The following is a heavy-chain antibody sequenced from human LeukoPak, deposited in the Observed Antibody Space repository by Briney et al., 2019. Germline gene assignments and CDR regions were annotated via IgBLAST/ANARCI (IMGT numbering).Heavy chain of an antibody. CDR3: ARANYYGSGSYAPWFDP. Sequence: PGGSLRLSCAASGFTFSSYSMNWVRQAPGKGLEWVSSISSSSSYIYYTDSVKGRFTISRDNAKSSLYLQMNSLRAEDTAVYYCARANYYGSGSYAPWFDPWGQGTLVTVSS. CDR1: GFTFSSYS. CDR2: ISSSSSYI. V-gene: IGHV3-21*01. D-gene: IGHD3-10*01. J-gene: IGHJ5*02.